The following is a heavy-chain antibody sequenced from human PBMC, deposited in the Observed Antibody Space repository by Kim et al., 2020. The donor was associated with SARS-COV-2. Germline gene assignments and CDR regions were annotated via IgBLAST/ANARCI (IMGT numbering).Heavy chain of an antibody. V-gene: IGHV2-70*01. CDR2: K. Sequence: KYYSTSLKTRLTISKDTAKTQVVLTMTNVDPVDTATYYCARELTPVTTLDYWGQGTLVTVSS. J-gene: IGHJ4*02. CDR3: ARELTPVTTLDY. D-gene: IGHD4-4*01.